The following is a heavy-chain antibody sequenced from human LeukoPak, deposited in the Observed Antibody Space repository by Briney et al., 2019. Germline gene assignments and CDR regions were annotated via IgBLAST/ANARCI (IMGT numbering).Heavy chain of an antibody. CDR2: INSDGSST. CDR1: GFTFSSYW. D-gene: IGHD4-17*01. V-gene: IGHV3-74*01. Sequence: GGSLRLSCAASGFTFSSYWMHWVRQAPGKGLVWVSRINSDGSSTSYADSVKGRFTISRDNAKNSLYLQMNSLRAEDTAVYYCARAGVTVTTLFDYWGQGTLVTVSS. CDR3: ARAGVTVTTLFDY. J-gene: IGHJ4*02.